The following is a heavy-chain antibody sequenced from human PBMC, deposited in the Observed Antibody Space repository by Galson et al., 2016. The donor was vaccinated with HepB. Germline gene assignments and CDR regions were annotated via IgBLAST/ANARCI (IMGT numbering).Heavy chain of an antibody. D-gene: IGHD6-13*01. Sequence: SLRLSCAASGFAISNNHMSWVRQAPGKGLDWVSIIYFDGRTFHADSVEGRFTISRDISKNTVHLQMSSLIAEDTAVYYCAAAAAANDIDYCGQGTQVTVSS. CDR2: IYFDGRT. CDR3: AAAAAANDIDY. CDR1: GFAISNNH. J-gene: IGHJ4*02. V-gene: IGHV3-53*01.